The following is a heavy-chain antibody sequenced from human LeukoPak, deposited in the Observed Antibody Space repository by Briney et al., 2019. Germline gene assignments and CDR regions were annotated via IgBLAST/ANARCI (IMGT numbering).Heavy chain of an antibody. V-gene: IGHV1-18*04. J-gene: IGHJ1*01. CDR2: ISAYNGNT. CDR1: GYTFTSYG. Sequence: RVASVKVSCKASGYTFTSYGISWVRQAPGQGLEWMGWISAYNGNTNYAQILQGRVTMTTDTSTSTAYMELRSLRSDDTAVYYCARGDGVNYYDSSGFQHWGQGTLVTVSS. CDR3: ARGDGVNYYDSSGFQH. D-gene: IGHD3-22*01.